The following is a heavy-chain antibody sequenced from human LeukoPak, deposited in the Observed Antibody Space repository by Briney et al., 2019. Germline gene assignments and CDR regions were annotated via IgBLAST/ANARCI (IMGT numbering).Heavy chain of an antibody. V-gene: IGHV3-74*01. CDR2: INSDGSIT. Sequence: GGSLRLSCAASGLTFSSSWMHWVRQAPGKGLVWVSRINSDGSITTYADSVKGRFTISRDNAKNTLYLQMSSLRAEDTAVYYCTRALIGSGDVWGQGTTVTVSS. D-gene: IGHD3-16*01. J-gene: IGHJ6*02. CDR1: GLTFSSSW. CDR3: TRALIGSGDV.